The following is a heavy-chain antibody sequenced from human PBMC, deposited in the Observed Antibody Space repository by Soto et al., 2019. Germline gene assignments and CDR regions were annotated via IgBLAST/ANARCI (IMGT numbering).Heavy chain of an antibody. Sequence: PAETLSLTCTVSGGSISSYYWSWIRQPAGKGLEWIGRIYTSGSTNYNPSLKSRVTMSVDTSKNQFSLKLSSVTAADTAVYYCARDGRYYYDSSGYSHYYYGMDVWGQGTTVTVSS. J-gene: IGHJ6*02. CDR3: ARDGRYYYDSSGYSHYYYGMDV. CDR2: IYTSGST. V-gene: IGHV4-4*07. CDR1: GGSISSYY. D-gene: IGHD3-22*01.